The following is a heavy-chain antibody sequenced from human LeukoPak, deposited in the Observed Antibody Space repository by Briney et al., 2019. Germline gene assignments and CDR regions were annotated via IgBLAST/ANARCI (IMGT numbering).Heavy chain of an antibody. J-gene: IGHJ4*02. CDR2: INSDGSSI. D-gene: IGHD3-22*01. Sequence: SGGSLRLSCAASGFTFNAFWMHWVRQAPGKGLVWVSRINSDGSSIAHADSVKGRFTISRDNAKNTLYLQMNSLKAEDAAVYYCARGLVHDTSGYYSDYWGQGTLVTVSS. CDR3: ARGLVHDTSGYYSDY. V-gene: IGHV3-74*01. CDR1: GFTFNAFW.